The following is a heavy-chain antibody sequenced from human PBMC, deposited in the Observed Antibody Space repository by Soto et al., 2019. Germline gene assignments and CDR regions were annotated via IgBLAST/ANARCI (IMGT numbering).Heavy chain of an antibody. CDR2: VSYEGLTK. Sequence: PGGSLRLSCAAFGFTFSSYGMHWVRQAPGKGLEWVAVVSYEGLTKHYVDSVKGRFTISRDNSKNTLYLQMNSLRAEDTAVYYCARDRRGAYYYYGMDVWGQGTTVTVSS. CDR1: GFTFSSYG. V-gene: IGHV3-30*03. J-gene: IGHJ6*02. D-gene: IGHD3-10*01. CDR3: ARDRRGAYYYYGMDV.